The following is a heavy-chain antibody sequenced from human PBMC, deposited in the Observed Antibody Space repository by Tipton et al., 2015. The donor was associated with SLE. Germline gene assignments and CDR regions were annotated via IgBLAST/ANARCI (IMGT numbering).Heavy chain of an antibody. CDR2: IYYSGSP. CDR3: ARHDYNDYYLDY. J-gene: IGHJ4*02. D-gene: IGHD4-11*01. Sequence: TLSLTCSVSGGSITNSNYFWGWIRQPPGKGLEWIGNIYYSGSPYYNPSLKSRVTISVDTSKNQFSLKLSSVTAADTAVYYCARHDYNDYYLDYWGQGTLVTVSS. V-gene: IGHV4-39*07. CDR1: GGSITNSNYF.